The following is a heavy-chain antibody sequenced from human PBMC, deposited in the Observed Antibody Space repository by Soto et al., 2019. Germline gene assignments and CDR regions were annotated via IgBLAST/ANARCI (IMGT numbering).Heavy chain of an antibody. V-gene: IGHV3-30*18. Sequence: QVQLVESGGGVVQPGRSLRLSCAASGFTFSSYGMHWVRQAPGKGLEWVAVISYDGSNKYYADSVKGRFTISRDNSKNTRYLQMSSLRAEDTAVYYCVKDGSSGWPYYYGMDVWGQGTTVTFSS. CDR1: GFTFSSYG. CDR2: ISYDGSNK. CDR3: VKDGSSGWPYYYGMDV. J-gene: IGHJ6*02. D-gene: IGHD6-19*01.